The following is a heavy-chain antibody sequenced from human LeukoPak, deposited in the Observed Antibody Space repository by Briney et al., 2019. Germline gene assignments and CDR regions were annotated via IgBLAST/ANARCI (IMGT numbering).Heavy chain of an antibody. Sequence: ASVKVSCKASGYTLTSYDINWVRQATGQGLEWMGCMNPNSGNTGYAQKFQGRVTITRNTSISTAYMEQSTLRSEDAAVYYCAGGPFLYYYGSGSYGSNFDYWGQGTLVTVSS. CDR1: GYTLTSYD. J-gene: IGHJ4*02. D-gene: IGHD3-10*01. CDR3: AGGPFLYYYGSGSYGSNFDY. CDR2: MNPNSGNT. V-gene: IGHV1-8*03.